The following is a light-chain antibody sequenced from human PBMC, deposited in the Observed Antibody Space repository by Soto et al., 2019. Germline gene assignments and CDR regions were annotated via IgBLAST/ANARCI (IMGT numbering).Light chain of an antibody. J-gene: IGKJ2*01. CDR1: QTIASN. V-gene: IGKV3-15*01. CDR3: QQYHNWPPQYT. Sequence: EIVMTQSPASLSVSPGDGATLSCRASQTIASNLAWYQQKPGQGPRLLIHGASTRASGVPARFSGCGSGTDFALTISGLQSEDFAVYYCQQYHNWPPQYTFGQGTKLQIK. CDR2: GAS.